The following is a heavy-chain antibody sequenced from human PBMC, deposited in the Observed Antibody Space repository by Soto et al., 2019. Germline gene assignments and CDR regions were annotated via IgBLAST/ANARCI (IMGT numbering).Heavy chain of an antibody. J-gene: IGHJ6*03. CDR3: ARVPFTTVTQGQYYYHFMDV. D-gene: IGHD4-17*01. CDR2: MNPNSGDT. CDR1: GYTFSSYD. V-gene: IGHV1-8*01. Sequence: QEQLEQSGAEVKKPGASVKVSCKASGYTFSSYDIIWVRQATGQGLEWMGWMNPNSGDTGYAQKFQGRVTMTRNTAISTAYMELSGLRSDDTALYYCARVPFTTVTQGQYYYHFMDVWGKGTTVTVSS.